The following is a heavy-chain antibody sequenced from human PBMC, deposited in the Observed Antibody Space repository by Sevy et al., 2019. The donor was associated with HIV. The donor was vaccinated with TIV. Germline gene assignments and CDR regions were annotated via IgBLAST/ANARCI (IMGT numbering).Heavy chain of an antibody. CDR2: IKQDGTEA. V-gene: IGHV3-7*01. CDR1: GFTFSTHW. Sequence: GGSLRLSCAASGFTFSTHWMTWVRQAPGKGLEWVAYIKQDGTEAYYVDAVRCRFTVSRDNSHKSFFLQMTSLRDEDTAVYYCARGLADWGSFHYSLWGQGTPVTVSS. J-gene: IGHJ4*02. CDR3: ARGLADWGSFHYSL. D-gene: IGHD3-16*01.